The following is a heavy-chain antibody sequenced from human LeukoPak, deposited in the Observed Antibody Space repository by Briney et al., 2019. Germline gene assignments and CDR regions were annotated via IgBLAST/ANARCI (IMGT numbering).Heavy chain of an antibody. CDR1: GFTFSSYG. J-gene: IGHJ4*02. V-gene: IGHV3-30*18. CDR2: ISYDGSNK. Sequence: PGRSLGLSCAASGFTFSSYGMHWVRQAPGKGLEWVAVISYDGSNKYYADSVKGRFTISRDNSKNTLYLQMNSLRAEDTAVYYCAKSVTAIDYWGQGTLVTVSS. D-gene: IGHD2-21*02. CDR3: AKSVTAIDY.